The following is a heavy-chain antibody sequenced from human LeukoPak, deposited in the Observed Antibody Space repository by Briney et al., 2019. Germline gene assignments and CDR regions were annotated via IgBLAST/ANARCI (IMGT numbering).Heavy chain of an antibody. J-gene: IGHJ4*02. D-gene: IGHD3-22*01. V-gene: IGHV4-59*01. CDR2: IYYSGST. CDR3: ARASYDSSGYYFVY. Sequence: SETLSLTCTVSGGSISSYYWSWIRQPPGKGLEWIGYIYYSGSTNYNPSLKSRVTMSVDTSKNQFSLKLSSVTAADTAVYYCARASYDSSGYYFVYWGQGTLVTVSS. CDR1: GGSISSYY.